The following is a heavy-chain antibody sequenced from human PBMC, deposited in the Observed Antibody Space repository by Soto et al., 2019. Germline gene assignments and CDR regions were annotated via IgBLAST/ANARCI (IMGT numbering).Heavy chain of an antibody. D-gene: IGHD2-2*01. CDR3: ARWGSTSSATMNWFDP. Sequence: ASVKVSCKASGYTFTGYYMHWVRQAPGQGLEWMGWINPNSGGTNYAQKFQGWVTMTRETSISTAYMELSRLRSDDTAVYYCARWGSTSSATMNWFDPWGQGTLVTVSS. CDR1: GYTFTGYY. CDR2: INPNSGGT. V-gene: IGHV1-2*04. J-gene: IGHJ5*02.